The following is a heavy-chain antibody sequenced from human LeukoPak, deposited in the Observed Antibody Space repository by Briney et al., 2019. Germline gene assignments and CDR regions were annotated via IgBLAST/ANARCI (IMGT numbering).Heavy chain of an antibody. D-gene: IGHD3-22*01. CDR2: ISYDGSNK. CDR3: AKVLNYYDSSGPFDY. Sequence: GGSLRLSCAASGFTFSSYGMHWVRQAPGKGLEWVAFISYDGSNKYYADSVKGRFTISRDNSKNTLYLQMNSLRAEDTAVYYCAKVLNYYDSSGPFDYWGQGTLVTVSS. J-gene: IGHJ4*02. CDR1: GFTFSSYG. V-gene: IGHV3-30*18.